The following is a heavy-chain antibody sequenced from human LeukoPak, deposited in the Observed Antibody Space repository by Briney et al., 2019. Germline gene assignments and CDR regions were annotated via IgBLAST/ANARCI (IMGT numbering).Heavy chain of an antibody. CDR2: ISGSGGST. V-gene: IGHV3-23*01. CDR1: GFTFSSYA. CDR3: AKGAKNYYDSSGYK. Sequence: GGSLRLSCAASGFTFSSYAMSWVRQAPGEGLEWVSAISGSGGSTYYADSVKGRFTISRDNSKNTLYLQMNSLRAEDTAVYYCAKGAKNYYDSSGYKWGQGTLVTVSS. D-gene: IGHD3-22*01. J-gene: IGHJ4*02.